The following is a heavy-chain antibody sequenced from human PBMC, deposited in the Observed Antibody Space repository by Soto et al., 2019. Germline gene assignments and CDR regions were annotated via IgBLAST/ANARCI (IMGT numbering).Heavy chain of an antibody. D-gene: IGHD2-2*02. Sequence: PGXXLRLSWAASGFTFSSYAMSWVRQAPGKGLEWVSAISGSGGSTYYADSVKGRFTISRDNSKNTLYLQMNSLRAEDTAVYYCAKDQFPYVHTVDYWGQGPLVTVSS. V-gene: IGHV3-23*01. CDR3: AKDQFPYVHTVDY. J-gene: IGHJ4*02. CDR2: ISGSGGST. CDR1: GFTFSSYA.